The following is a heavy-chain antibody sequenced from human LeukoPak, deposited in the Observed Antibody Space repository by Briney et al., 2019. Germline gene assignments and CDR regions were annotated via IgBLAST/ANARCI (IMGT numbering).Heavy chain of an antibody. CDR2: INHNGNVN. CDR3: ARGGGLDV. J-gene: IGHJ6*02. Sequence: GGSLRLSCAASGFTFSSYWMNWARQAPGKGLEWVASINHNGNVNYYVDSVKGRFTISRDNAKNSLYLQMSNLRAEDTAVYFCARGGGLDVWGQGAMVTVSS. CDR1: GFTFSSYW. D-gene: IGHD3-16*01. V-gene: IGHV3-7*03.